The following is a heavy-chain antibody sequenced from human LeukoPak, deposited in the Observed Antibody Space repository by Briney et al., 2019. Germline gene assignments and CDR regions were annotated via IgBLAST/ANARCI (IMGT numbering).Heavy chain of an antibody. CDR1: GYTFTSYG. D-gene: IGHD2-2*01. CDR3: ARVPQYCSSTSCYFGY. J-gene: IGHJ4*02. V-gene: IGHV1-18*01. Sequence: GASVKVSCKASGYTFTSYGISWVRQAPRQGLEWMGWISAYNGNTNYAQKLQGRVTMTTDTSTSTAYMELRSLRSDDTAVYYCARVPQYCSSTSCYFGYWGQGTLVTVSS. CDR2: ISAYNGNT.